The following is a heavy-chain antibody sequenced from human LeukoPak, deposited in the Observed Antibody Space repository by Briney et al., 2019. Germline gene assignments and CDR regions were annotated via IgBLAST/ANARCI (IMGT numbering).Heavy chain of an antibody. CDR3: ARRNSNYPIDT. CDR1: GGSNSSSSYY. J-gene: IGHJ5*02. CDR2: IYYSGST. Sequence: SETLSLTCTVSGGSNSSSSYYWGWIRQPPGKGLEWIGSIYYSGSTYYNPSLKSRVTISVDTSKNQFSLKLSSVTAADTAVYFCARRNSNYPIDTWGQGTLVTVSS. D-gene: IGHD4-11*01. V-gene: IGHV4-39*01.